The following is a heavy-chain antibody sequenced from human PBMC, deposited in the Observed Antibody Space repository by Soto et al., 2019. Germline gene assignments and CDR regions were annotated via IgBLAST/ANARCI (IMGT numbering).Heavy chain of an antibody. Sequence: SETLSLTCPVSGGSFKSGSYSWSWIRQPPGKGLEWIGYVYHTGRTSYNPSLKSRVSISMDTSKNQFSLNLDSVTAADTAVYFCARDFAYFDSWGQGTLVTVSS. V-gene: IGHV4-61*01. CDR1: GGSFKSGSYS. J-gene: IGHJ4*02. CDR2: VYHTGRT. CDR3: ARDFAYFDS. D-gene: IGHD3-3*01.